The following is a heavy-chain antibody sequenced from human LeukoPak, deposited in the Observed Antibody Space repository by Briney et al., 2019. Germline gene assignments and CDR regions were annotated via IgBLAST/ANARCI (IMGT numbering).Heavy chain of an antibody. D-gene: IGHD3-22*01. CDR1: GGSIFTYY. V-gene: IGHV4-59*01. CDR3: ARSSGYYSHFDY. J-gene: IGHJ4*02. Sequence: SETLSLTCTVSGGSIFTYYWSWIRQPPGKGLEWIGYIYYSGSTNYNPSLKSRVTISVDTSKNQFSLKLSSVTAADTAVYYCARSSGYYSHFDYWGQGTLVTVSS. CDR2: IYYSGST.